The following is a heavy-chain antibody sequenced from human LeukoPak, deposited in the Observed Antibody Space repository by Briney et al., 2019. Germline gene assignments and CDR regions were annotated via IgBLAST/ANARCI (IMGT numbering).Heavy chain of an antibody. J-gene: IGHJ4*02. Sequence: GGSLRLSCAASGFTFTIYAMSWVRQAPGKGREWVSYISRSSGTMDYGDSVKGRFTISRDNANHSLYLQMNSLRAEDTAVYYCARDGDWSFDYWGQGALVTVSS. CDR1: GFTFTIYA. D-gene: IGHD3-9*01. CDR3: ARDGDWSFDY. CDR2: ISRSSGTM. V-gene: IGHV3-48*04.